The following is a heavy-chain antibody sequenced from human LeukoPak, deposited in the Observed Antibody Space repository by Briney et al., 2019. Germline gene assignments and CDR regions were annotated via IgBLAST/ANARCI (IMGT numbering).Heavy chain of an antibody. J-gene: IGHJ6*03. CDR2: VYYSGRT. V-gene: IGHV4-59*01. Sequence: PSETLSLTCTVSGGSIGGYYWSWIRQPPGKGLEWIGYVYYSGRTDYNPSLKSRVTISVDTSKNQFSLKLSSVTAADTAVYYCARESATWYDSSVGYMDVWGKGTTVTVSS. CDR3: ARESATWYDSSVGYMDV. CDR1: GGSIGGYY. D-gene: IGHD3-22*01.